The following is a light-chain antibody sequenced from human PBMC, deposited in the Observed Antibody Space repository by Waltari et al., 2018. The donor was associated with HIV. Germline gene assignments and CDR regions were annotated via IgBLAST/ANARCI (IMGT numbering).Light chain of an antibody. CDR3: NSRDSSGHWF. Sequence: QLVLTQSPSASASLGASVKLTCTLSSGHSTYAIAWHQQQPEKGPRYLMKVNSDGSHSKGDGIPDRFSGSSSGSERYLIISSLQSEDEADYYCNSRDSSGHWFFGGGTKVTVL. CDR1: SGHSTYA. V-gene: IGLV4-69*01. J-gene: IGLJ3*02. CDR2: VNSDGSH.